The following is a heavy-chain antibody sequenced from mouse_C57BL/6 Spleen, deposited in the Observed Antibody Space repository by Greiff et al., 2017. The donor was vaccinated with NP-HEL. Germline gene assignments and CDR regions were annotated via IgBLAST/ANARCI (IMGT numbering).Heavy chain of an antibody. CDR3: TTLDYGSSSGAY. J-gene: IGHJ3*01. CDR2: IDPENGDT. V-gene: IGHV14-4*01. Sequence: EVQLQQSGAELVRPGASVKLSCTASGFNIKDDYMHWVKQRPEQGLEWIGWIDPENGDTEYASKFQGKATITADTSSNTAYLQLSSLTSEDTAVYYCTTLDYGSSSGAYWGQGTLVTVSA. D-gene: IGHD1-1*01. CDR1: GFNIKDDY.